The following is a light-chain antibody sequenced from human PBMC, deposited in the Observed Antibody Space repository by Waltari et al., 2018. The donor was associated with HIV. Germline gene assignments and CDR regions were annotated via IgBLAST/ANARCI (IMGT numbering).Light chain of an antibody. J-gene: IGKJ2*01. CDR3: QQYGSSPPYT. CDR2: GAS. CDR1: QSLSSIN. Sequence: EIVLTQSPVTLSLSQGERATLSCRASQSLSSINLAWFQQKPGQAPRLLIYGASSRATGIPDRFSGSGSGTDFTLTISRLEPEDFAVFYCQQYGSSPPYTFGQGTKLEIK. V-gene: IGKV3-20*01.